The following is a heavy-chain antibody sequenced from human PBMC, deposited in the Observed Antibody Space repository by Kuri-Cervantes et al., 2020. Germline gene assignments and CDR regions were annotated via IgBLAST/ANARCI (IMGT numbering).Heavy chain of an antibody. CDR1: GGTFSSYA. J-gene: IGHJ6*03. V-gene: IGHV1-69*05. D-gene: IGHD5-24*01. CDR2: IIPIFGTA. CDR3: ARDFYNPGHYYYMDV. Sequence: SVKVSCKASGGTFSSYAISWVRQAPGQGLEWMGGIIPIFGTANYAQKFQGRVTMTRDTSTSTVYMELSSLRSEDTAVYYCARDFYNPGHYYYMDVWGKGTTVTVSS.